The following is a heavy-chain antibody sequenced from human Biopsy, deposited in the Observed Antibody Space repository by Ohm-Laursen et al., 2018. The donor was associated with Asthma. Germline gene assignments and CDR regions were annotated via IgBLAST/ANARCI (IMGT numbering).Heavy chain of an antibody. D-gene: IGHD3-22*01. CDR1: GFAVSRDH. J-gene: IGHJ4*02. V-gene: IGHV3-53*01. CDR2: IYSGGTS. CDR3: ARGDSSNWSHYYFDY. Sequence: LSCAASGFAVSRDHMFWVRQAPGKGLEWVSVIYSGGTSHTADSVRGRFTISRDYSKITLYLQMHSLRAEDTAVYYCARGDSSNWSHYYFDYWGQGTLVTVSS.